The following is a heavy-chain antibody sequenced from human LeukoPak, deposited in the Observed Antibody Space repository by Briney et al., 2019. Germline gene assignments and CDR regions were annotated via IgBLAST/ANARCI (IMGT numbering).Heavy chain of an antibody. CDR1: GGSISSSSYY. Sequence: SETLSLTCTVSGGSISSSSYYWGWIRQPPGKGLEWIGSIYYSGSTHYNPSLKSRVAISVDTSKNQFSLKLSSVTAADTAVYYCARQGYSSSWAFDYWGQGTLVTVSS. D-gene: IGHD6-13*01. CDR3: ARQGYSSSWAFDY. V-gene: IGHV4-39*01. CDR2: IYYSGST. J-gene: IGHJ4*02.